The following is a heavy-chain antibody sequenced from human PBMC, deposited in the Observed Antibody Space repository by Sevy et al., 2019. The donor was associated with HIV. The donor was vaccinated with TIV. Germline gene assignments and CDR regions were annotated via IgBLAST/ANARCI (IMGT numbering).Heavy chain of an antibody. V-gene: IGHV5-51*01. Sequence: GESLKISCKGSGYSFTSYWIGWVRQMPGKGLEWMGIIYPGDSDTRYSPPFQGQVTISADKSISTAYLQWSSLKASDTAMYYCARYRTYYYDSSGPPGAFDIWGQGTMVTVSS. D-gene: IGHD3-22*01. CDR3: ARYRTYYYDSSGPPGAFDI. J-gene: IGHJ3*02. CDR2: IYPGDSDT. CDR1: GYSFTSYW.